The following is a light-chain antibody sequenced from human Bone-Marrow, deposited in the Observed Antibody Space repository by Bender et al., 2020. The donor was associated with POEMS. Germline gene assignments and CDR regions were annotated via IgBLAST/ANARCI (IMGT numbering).Light chain of an antibody. CDR1: SGDVGTYDL. J-gene: IGLJ1*01. CDR3: SSYTAGSKL. Sequence: QSALTQPASVSASPGQSITISCTGTSGDVGTYDLVSWYQQHPGKAPKLMIYEVSKRPSGVSNRFSGSKSGNTASLTISGLQAEDEADYYCSSYTAGSKLFGTGTKVTVV. V-gene: IGLV2-14*02. CDR2: EVS.